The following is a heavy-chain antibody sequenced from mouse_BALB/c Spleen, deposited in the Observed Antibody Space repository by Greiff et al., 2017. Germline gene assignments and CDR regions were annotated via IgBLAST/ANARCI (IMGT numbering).Heavy chain of an antibody. Sequence: EVQRVESGGGLVQPGGSMKLSCVASGFTFSSYWMSWVRQSPEKGLEWVAEIRLKSDNYATHYAESVKGKFTISRDDSKSRLYLQMNSLRAEDTGIYYCTDSPWFAYWGQGTLVTVSA. CDR2: IRLKSDNYAT. CDR3: TDSPWFAY. J-gene: IGHJ3*01. CDR1: GFTFSSYW. V-gene: IGHV6-3*01.